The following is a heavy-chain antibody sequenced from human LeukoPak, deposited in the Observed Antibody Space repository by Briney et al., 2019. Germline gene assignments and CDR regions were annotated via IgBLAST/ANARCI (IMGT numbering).Heavy chain of an antibody. CDR1: GGSFSGYY. CDR2: INHSGST. Sequence: SETLSLTCAVYGGSFSGYYWSWIRQPPGKGLEWIGEINHSGSTNYNPSLKSRVTISVDTSKNQFSLKLSSVTAADTAVYYCARGIVATNRNFDYWGQGTLVTVSS. D-gene: IGHD5-12*01. CDR3: ARGIVATNRNFDY. J-gene: IGHJ4*02. V-gene: IGHV4-34*01.